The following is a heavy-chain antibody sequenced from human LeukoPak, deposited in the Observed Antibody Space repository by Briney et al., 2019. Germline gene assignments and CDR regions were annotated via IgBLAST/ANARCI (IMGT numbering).Heavy chain of an antibody. CDR1: GYSISSGYY. CDR2: IYHSGST. V-gene: IGHV4-38-2*01. D-gene: IGHD3-10*01. J-gene: IGHJ3*02. Sequence: SETLSLTCAVSGYSISSGYYWGWIRQPPGKGLEWIGSIYHSGSTYYNLSLKSRVTISVDTPKNQFSLKLSSVTAADTAVYYCARYMVRGVIYPLNDAFDIWGQGTMVTVSS. CDR3: ARYMVRGVIYPLNDAFDI.